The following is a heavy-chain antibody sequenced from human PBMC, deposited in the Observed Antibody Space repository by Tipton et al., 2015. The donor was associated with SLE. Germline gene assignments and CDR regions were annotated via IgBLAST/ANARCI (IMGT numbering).Heavy chain of an antibody. CDR2: IYSGGST. Sequence: SLRLSCAASGFTVSDNYACWVRQAPGKGLEWVSVIYSGGSTNYADSVKGRFTISRDTSKNTLYLQMNSLRVDDTAVYYCAKGPIMYTYDRSGYEFYDWGQGTLVTVSS. CDR1: GFTVSDNY. D-gene: IGHD3-22*01. V-gene: IGHV3-66*01. CDR3: AKGPIMYTYDRSGYEFYD. J-gene: IGHJ4*02.